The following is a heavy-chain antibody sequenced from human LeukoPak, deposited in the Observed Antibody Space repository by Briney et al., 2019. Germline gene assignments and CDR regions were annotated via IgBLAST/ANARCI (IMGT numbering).Heavy chain of an antibody. V-gene: IGHV3-48*01. Sequence: GGSLRLSCAASGFTFRSYGMNWVRQAPGKGLEWVSYISSSSSTIYYADSVKGRFTISRDNAKNSLYLQMNSLRAEDTAVYYCARNPYGSGSHNFDFWGQGTLVTVSS. CDR3: ARNPYGSGSHNFDF. D-gene: IGHD3-10*01. CDR1: GFTFRSYG. CDR2: ISSSSSTI. J-gene: IGHJ4*02.